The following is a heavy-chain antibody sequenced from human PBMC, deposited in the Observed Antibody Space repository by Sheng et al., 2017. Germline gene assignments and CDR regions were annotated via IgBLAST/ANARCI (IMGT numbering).Heavy chain of an antibody. D-gene: IGHD6-13*01. CDR1: GFTFSSYE. Sequence: EVQLVESGGGLVQPGGSLRLSCAASGFTFSSYEMNWVRQAPGKGLEWVSYISSSDNTIYYADSVKGRFTISRDDARNFLYLQMNSLRGEDTAVYYCARGGYGARTLNFDNWGQGTLVTVSP. CDR2: ISSSDNTI. CDR3: ARGGYGARTLNFDN. J-gene: IGHJ4*02. V-gene: IGHV3-48*03.